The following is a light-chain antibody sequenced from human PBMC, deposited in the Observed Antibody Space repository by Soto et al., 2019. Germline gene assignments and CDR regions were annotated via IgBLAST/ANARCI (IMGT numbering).Light chain of an antibody. Sequence: QSVLTQPASVSGSPGQSITISCTGTSRDIGDYNYVSWYQQHPGKAPKLMIYDVSNRPSGVSNRFSGSKSGNTASLTISGLQAEDEADYYCSSSTSSSTLVLFGGGTKVTVL. V-gene: IGLV2-14*03. CDR3: SSSTSSSTLVL. CDR1: SRDIGDYNY. CDR2: DVS. J-gene: IGLJ2*01.